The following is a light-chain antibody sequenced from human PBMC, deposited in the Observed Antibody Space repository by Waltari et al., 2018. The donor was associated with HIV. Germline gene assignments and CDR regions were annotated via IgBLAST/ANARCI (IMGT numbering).Light chain of an antibody. V-gene: IGLV3-21*01. CDR2: HDT. Sequence: SYVLTQSPSVLVAPGKTARITCGGQNIGSKSVNLDQQQPGQAPVMVIYHDTDRPSGIPDRFSGSNADDHATLTIRRVEAGDEAYYYCQVWDTNTDQYVILGEGTNLAV. J-gene: IGLJ2*01. CDR3: QVWDTNTDQYVI. CDR1: NIGSKS.